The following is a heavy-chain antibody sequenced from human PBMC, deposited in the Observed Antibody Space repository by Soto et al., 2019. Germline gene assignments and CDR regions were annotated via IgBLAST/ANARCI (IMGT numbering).Heavy chain of an antibody. CDR3: ARSLYSGYDFDY. D-gene: IGHD5-12*01. Sequence: QVQLVQSGAEVKKPGASVKVSCKASGYTFTSYAMHWVRQAPGQRLEWMGWINAGNGNTKYSQKFQGRVTITRDTCASTDYMELSSLRSEDTAVYYCARSLYSGYDFDYWGQGTLVTVSS. J-gene: IGHJ4*02. CDR1: GYTFTSYA. CDR2: INAGNGNT. V-gene: IGHV1-3*01.